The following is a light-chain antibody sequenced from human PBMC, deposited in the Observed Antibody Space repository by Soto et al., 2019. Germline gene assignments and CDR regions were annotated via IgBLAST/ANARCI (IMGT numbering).Light chain of an antibody. CDR3: KQYETYSGT. J-gene: IGKJ1*01. V-gene: IGKV1-5*01. CDR2: DAS. Sequence: IQLTQSPSTLSASVGDTVTITCRASQSVAGWLAWYQQKPGKAPTLLIYDASALPRGVPSRFSGSGSGTEFTLTIRSLQPDDFATYYCKQYETYSGTFGQGTKVDIK. CDR1: QSVAGW.